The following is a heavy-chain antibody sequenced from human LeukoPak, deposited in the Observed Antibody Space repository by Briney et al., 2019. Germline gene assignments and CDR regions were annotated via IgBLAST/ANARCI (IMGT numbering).Heavy chain of an antibody. D-gene: IGHD2-2*01. CDR1: GFTVSSSY. V-gene: IGHV3-23*01. CDR2: ISSSGGST. Sequence: GGSLRLSCAASGFTVSSSYMSCVRQPPGKGLEWVSAISSSGGSTYNADSVKGRFTISRDNSKNTLYLQMNSLRAEDTAVYYCAKRGVVPTIKTFDSWGQGALVTVSS. CDR3: AKRGVVPTIKTFDS. J-gene: IGHJ4*02.